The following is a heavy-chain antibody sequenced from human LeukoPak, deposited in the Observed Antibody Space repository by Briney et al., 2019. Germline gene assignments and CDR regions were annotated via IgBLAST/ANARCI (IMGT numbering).Heavy chain of an antibody. CDR1: GRSISSSSYY. CDR3: ARIIVVVTAMAHYYFDY. J-gene: IGHJ4*02. V-gene: IGHV4-39*01. D-gene: IGHD2-21*02. Sequence: SETLSLTCTVSGRSISSSSYYWGCIRQPPGRGLEWIGSIYYSGSTYYNPSLKSRVTISVDTSKNQFSLKLSSVTAADTAVYYCARIIVVVTAMAHYYFDYWGQGTLVTVSS. CDR2: IYYSGST.